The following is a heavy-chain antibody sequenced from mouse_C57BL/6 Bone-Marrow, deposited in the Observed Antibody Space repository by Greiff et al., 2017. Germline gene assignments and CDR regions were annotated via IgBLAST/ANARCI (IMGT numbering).Heavy chain of an antibody. CDR1: GYTFTSYW. CDR2: IYPGSGST. V-gene: IGHV1-55*01. D-gene: IGHD2-4*01. CDR3: ARKGPYDYESYWYFDV. Sequence: QVQLQQPGAELVKPGASVKMSCKASGYTFTSYWITWVKQRPGQGLEWIGDIYPGSGSTNYNEKFKSKATLTVDTSSSTAYMQLSSLTSEDSAVYYCARKGPYDYESYWYFDVGGTGTTVTVAS. J-gene: IGHJ1*03.